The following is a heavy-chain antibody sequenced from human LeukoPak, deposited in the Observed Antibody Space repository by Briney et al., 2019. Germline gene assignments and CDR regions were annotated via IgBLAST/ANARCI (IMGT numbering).Heavy chain of an antibody. Sequence: GGALRLSCAASGFTFSNYAMRWVRQARGKGLEWVSAISGSGGNTYYADSVKGRFTISSDNSNNTLFLQMNSLRAEDTAVYYCAKEAQGCSITSCYFDSWGQGPLVTVSS. D-gene: IGHD2-2*01. CDR2: ISGSGGNT. J-gene: IGHJ4*02. V-gene: IGHV3-23*01. CDR3: AKEAQGCSITSCYFDS. CDR1: GFTFSNYA.